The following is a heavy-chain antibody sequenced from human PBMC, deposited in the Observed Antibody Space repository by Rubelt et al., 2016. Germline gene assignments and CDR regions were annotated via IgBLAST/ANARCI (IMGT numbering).Heavy chain of an antibody. J-gene: IGHJ1*01. D-gene: IGHD1-26*01. CDR2: IYYSGIT. CDR3: ASLGSWEFQH. CDR1: GGSFSGYY. Sequence: QLQLQESGPGLVKPSETLSLTCAVYGGSFSGYYWSWIRQPPGKGLEWIGYIYYSGITNYNPSLKSRVTLLVDTSKYQCSLKLSSVTAADTAVYYCASLGSWEFQHWGQGTLVTVSS. V-gene: IGHV4-59*12.